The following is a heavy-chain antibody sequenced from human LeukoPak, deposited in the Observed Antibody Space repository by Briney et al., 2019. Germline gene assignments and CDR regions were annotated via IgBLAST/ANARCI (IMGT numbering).Heavy chain of an antibody. Sequence: PGRSLRLSCAASGFTFDDYAMHWVRQAPGKGLEWVSGISWNSGSIGYADSEKGRFTISRDNAKNSLYLQMNSLRAEDTALYYCAKDIKYYGSGSYPVFDYWGQGTLVTVSS. J-gene: IGHJ4*02. V-gene: IGHV3-9*01. CDR2: ISWNSGSI. D-gene: IGHD3-10*01. CDR1: GFTFDDYA. CDR3: AKDIKYYGSGSYPVFDY.